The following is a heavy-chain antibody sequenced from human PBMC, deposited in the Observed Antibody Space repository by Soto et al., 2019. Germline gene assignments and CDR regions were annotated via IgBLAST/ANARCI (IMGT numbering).Heavy chain of an antibody. CDR3: ARHEKGYYGSGSYYTINNDAFDI. Sequence: PSETLSLTCTVSGGSISSSSYYWGWIRQPPGKGLEWIGSIYYSGSTYYNPSLKSRVTISVDTSKNQFSLKLSSVTAADTAVYYCARHEKGYYGSGSYYTINNDAFDIWGQGTMVTVSS. V-gene: IGHV4-39*01. CDR2: IYYSGST. CDR1: GGSISSSSYY. D-gene: IGHD3-10*01. J-gene: IGHJ3*02.